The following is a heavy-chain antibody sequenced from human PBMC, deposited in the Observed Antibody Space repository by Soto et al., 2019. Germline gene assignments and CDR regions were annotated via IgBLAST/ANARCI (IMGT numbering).Heavy chain of an antibody. J-gene: IGHJ4*02. CDR1: GYTXTGHD. V-gene: IGHV1-2*02. CDR2: IAPESCAT. D-gene: IGHD3-22*01. CDR3: GRGRSGKVVVFY. Sequence: SXKVSFEASGYTXTGHDIDLVRQAPEQGPEWIGGIAPESCATRYAQKFQVMLTITSDTSTTTVYMELNNLRPDDKAVYYGGRGRSGKVVVFYWGQGIPGTVSS.